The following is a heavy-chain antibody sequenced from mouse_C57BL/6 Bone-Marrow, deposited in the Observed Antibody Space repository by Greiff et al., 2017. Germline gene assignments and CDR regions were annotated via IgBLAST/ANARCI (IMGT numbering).Heavy chain of an antibody. D-gene: IGHD2-4*01. CDR2: ISDGGSYT. V-gene: IGHV5-4*03. CDR1: GFTFSSYA. J-gene: IGHJ2*01. CDR3: ARGYYDDY. Sequence: EVMLVESGGGLVKPGGSLKLSCAASGFTFSSYAMSWVRQTPEKRLEWVATISDGGSYTYYPDNVKGRFTISRDNAKNNLYLQLGHLKSEDTAMYYCARGYYDDYWGQGTTLTVSS.